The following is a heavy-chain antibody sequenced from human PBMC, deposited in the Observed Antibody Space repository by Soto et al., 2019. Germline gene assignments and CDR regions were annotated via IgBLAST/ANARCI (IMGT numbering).Heavy chain of an antibody. Sequence: QVQLQESGPGLVKPSQTLSLTCTVSGGSISSGGYYLSWIRQHPGKGLEWLGYIYYSGSPYYNPSRKSRVTVPGLTSKTQFPLLLSSLTAALIAVYYCAREPVIWGQGTLVTVSS. CDR1: GGSISSGGYY. V-gene: IGHV4-31*03. CDR2: IYYSGSP. D-gene: IGHD3-10*01. CDR3: AREPVI. J-gene: IGHJ4*02.